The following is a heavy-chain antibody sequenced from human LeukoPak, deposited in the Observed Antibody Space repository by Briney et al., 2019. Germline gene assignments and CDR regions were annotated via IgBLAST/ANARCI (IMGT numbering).Heavy chain of an antibody. J-gene: IGHJ4*02. CDR2: FYYSGSS. CDR3: ARAVYGGNSGPRGYYFDY. CDR1: GGSISSSSYY. V-gene: IGHV4-39*07. Sequence: SETLSLTCTVSGGSISSSSYYWGWIRQPPGKGLEWTGSFYYSGSSYYNPSLKSRVTLSVDTSNYQFSLKLSSVTAADTAVYYCARAVYGGNSGPRGYYFDYWGQGTLVTVSS. D-gene: IGHD4-23*01.